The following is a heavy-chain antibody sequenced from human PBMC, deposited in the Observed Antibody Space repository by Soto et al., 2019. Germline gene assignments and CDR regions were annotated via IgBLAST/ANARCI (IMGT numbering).Heavy chain of an antibody. Sequence: GSLRRSCAASGXSFRSFYMIWVRQAPAMGLEWVSSISPSSSFLNYADSVKGRFTITGDKAKSSVNLQMNSLRAEDTAVHYCARVGTDYGPGSPYHAYYWGQRTLFTVSS. J-gene: IGHJ4*02. CDR1: GXSFRSFY. CDR2: ISPSSSFL. V-gene: IGHV3-21*06. D-gene: IGHD3-10*01. CDR3: ARVGTDYGPGSPYHAYY.